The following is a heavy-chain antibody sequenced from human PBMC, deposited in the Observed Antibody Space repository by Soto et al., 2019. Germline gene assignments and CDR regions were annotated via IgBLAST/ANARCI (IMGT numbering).Heavy chain of an antibody. D-gene: IGHD2-2*01. Sequence: PSETLSLTCTVSGGSISSGGYYWSWIRQHPGKGLEWIGYIYYSGSTYYNPSLKSRVTISVDTSKNQFSLKLSSVTAADTAVYYCSSIVVPAAHNWFALSAQRTPVPVSS. CDR3: SSIVVPAAHNWFAL. CDR1: GGSISSGGYY. V-gene: IGHV4-31*03. CDR2: IYYSGST. J-gene: IGHJ5*02.